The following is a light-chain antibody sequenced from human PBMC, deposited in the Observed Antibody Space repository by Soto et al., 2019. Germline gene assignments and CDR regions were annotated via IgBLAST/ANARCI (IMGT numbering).Light chain of an antibody. Sequence: QSALTQPASVSGSPGQSLTISCTGTNNEVGGYKLVPWYQQHPGKVPKVVIYEGSKRPSGVSNRFSGSKSGNTASLTISGLQAEDDAYYYCSSYVVSYNWVFGRGTKVTVL. CDR3: SSYVVSYNWV. CDR1: NNEVGGYKL. CDR2: EGS. J-gene: IGLJ3*02. V-gene: IGLV2-23*01.